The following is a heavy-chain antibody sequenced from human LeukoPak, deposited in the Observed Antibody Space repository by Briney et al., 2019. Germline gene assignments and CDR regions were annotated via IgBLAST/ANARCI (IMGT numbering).Heavy chain of an antibody. V-gene: IGHV4-31*11. CDR2: SYYSGST. J-gene: IGHJ4*02. CDR3: ARAYCSGGSCYLGYFDY. CDR1: GGSFSGYY. D-gene: IGHD2-15*01. Sequence: TSETLSLICAVYGGSFSGYYWSWIRQHPGKGLEWIGYSYYSGSTYYNPSLKSRVTISVDTSKNQFSLKLSSVTAADTAVYYCARAYCSGGSCYLGYFDYWGQGTLVTVSS.